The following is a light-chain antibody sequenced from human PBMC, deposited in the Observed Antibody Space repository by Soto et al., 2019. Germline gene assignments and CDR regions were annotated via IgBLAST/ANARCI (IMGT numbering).Light chain of an antibody. CDR1: QSVSSN. J-gene: IGKJ3*01. V-gene: IGKV3-15*01. CDR2: GAS. Sequence: EIVMTQSPATLSVSPGQRATLSCRASQSVSSNLGWYQQKPGQAPRLLIHGASTRATGIPARFSGSGSGTDFTLTISRLEPEDFAVYYCQQYGNSGVTFGPGTKVDIK. CDR3: QQYGNSGVT.